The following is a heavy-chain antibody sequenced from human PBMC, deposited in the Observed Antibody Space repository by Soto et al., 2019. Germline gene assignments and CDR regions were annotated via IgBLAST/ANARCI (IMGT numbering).Heavy chain of an antibody. CDR1: GFTFSSYA. CDR2: ISYDGSNK. CDR3: AREYPSRIAAAGLDY. V-gene: IGHV3-30-3*01. Sequence: GGSLRLSCAASGFTFSSYAMHWVRQAPGKGLEWVAVISYDGSNKYYADSVKGRFTISRDNSKNTLYLQMNSLRAEDTAVYYCAREYPSRIAAAGLDYWGQGTLVTVS. D-gene: IGHD6-13*01. J-gene: IGHJ4*02.